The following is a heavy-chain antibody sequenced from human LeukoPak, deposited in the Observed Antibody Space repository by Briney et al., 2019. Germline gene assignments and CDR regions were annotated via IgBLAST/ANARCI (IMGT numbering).Heavy chain of an antibody. J-gene: IGHJ3*02. Sequence: GGSLRLSCAASGFTFSSYSMNWVRQAPGKGLEWVSGINWNGGSTGYADSVKGRFTISRDNAKNSLYLQMNSLRAEDTALYHCAGAMTTVTTYGGAFDIWGQGTMVTVSS. CDR3: AGAMTTVTTYGGAFDI. D-gene: IGHD4-17*01. CDR2: INWNGGST. CDR1: GFTFSSYS. V-gene: IGHV3-20*01.